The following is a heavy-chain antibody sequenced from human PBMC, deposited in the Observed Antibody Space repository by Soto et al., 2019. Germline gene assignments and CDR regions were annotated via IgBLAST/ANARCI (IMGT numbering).Heavy chain of an antibody. CDR3: AKGKGDFWSGYTHFYYSYMDV. J-gene: IGHJ6*03. Sequence: GVLRLSYAASGVTFSTYAMSWGRLAPGKGLEWVSAISGSGGSTYYADSVKGRFTISRDNSKNTLYLQANSLRAEDTAVYYCAKGKGDFWSGYTHFYYSYMDVWGKGTTVTVSS. CDR2: ISGSGGST. D-gene: IGHD3-3*01. V-gene: IGHV3-23*01. CDR1: GVTFSTYA.